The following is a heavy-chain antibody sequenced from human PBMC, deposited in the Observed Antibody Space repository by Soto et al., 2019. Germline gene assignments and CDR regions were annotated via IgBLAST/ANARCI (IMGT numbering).Heavy chain of an antibody. D-gene: IGHD2-21*01. Sequence: SETLSLTCAVYGGSFSGYYWSWIRQPPGKGLEWIGEINHSGSTNYNPSLKSRVTISVDTSKNQFSLKLSSVTASDTAMYYCALTSGYSGSVDPWGQGTLVTVSS. CDR2: INHSGST. V-gene: IGHV4-34*01. CDR3: ALTSGYSGSVDP. CDR1: GGSFSGYY. J-gene: IGHJ5*02.